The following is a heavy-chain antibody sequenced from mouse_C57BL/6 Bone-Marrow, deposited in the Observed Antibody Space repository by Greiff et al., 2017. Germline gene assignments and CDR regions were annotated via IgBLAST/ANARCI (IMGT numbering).Heavy chain of an antibody. Sequence: VQLQQPGAELVRPGTSVKLSCKASGYTFTSYWMHWVKQRPGQGLEWIGVIDPSDSYTNYNQKFKGKATLTVDTSSSTAYMQLSSLTSEDSAVYYYASPYDYDGYAMDYWGQGTSVTVSS. V-gene: IGHV1-59*01. CDR3: ASPYDYDGYAMDY. D-gene: IGHD2-4*01. CDR1: GYTFTSYW. CDR2: IDPSDSYT. J-gene: IGHJ4*01.